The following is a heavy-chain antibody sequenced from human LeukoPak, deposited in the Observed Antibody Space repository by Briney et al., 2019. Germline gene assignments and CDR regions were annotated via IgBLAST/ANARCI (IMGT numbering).Heavy chain of an antibody. J-gene: IGHJ4*02. CDR2: ISINGGST. V-gene: IGHV3-64*04. CDR1: GFTFSSYA. CDR3: ARHSRGRWYVFDY. Sequence: GGSLRLSCSASGFTFSSYAMHWVRQAPGKGLEYVSGISINGGSTDYADSVKGRFTISRDNSNNTLYLQMNSLRAEDTAVYYCARHSRGRWYVFDYWGQGTLVTVSS. D-gene: IGHD6-13*01.